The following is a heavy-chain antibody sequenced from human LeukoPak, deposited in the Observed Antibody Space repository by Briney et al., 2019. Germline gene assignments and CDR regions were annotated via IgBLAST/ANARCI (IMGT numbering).Heavy chain of an antibody. CDR3: ARGFDYGSTFDP. CDR2: IIPIFGTA. Sequence: SVKVSCKASEGTFSSYAISWVRQAPGQGLEWMGGIIPIFGTANYAQKFQGRVTITADESTSTAYMELSSLRSEDTAVYYCARGFDYGSTFDPWGQGTLVTVSS. V-gene: IGHV1-69*13. D-gene: IGHD3-10*01. CDR1: EGTFSSYA. J-gene: IGHJ5*02.